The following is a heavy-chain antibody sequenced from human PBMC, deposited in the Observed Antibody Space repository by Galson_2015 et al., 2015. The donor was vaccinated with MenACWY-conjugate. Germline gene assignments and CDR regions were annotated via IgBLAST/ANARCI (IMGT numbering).Heavy chain of an antibody. CDR3: ARHPPGGRGMDV. D-gene: IGHD1-26*01. Sequence: QSGAEVKKPGESLKLSCKGSGYSFTKYWIAWVRQMPGKGLEWVAVIDPINSNTRYNPSLQGQVTISADESISTAYLQWSSLKASDTATYYCARHPPGGRGMDVWGRGTTVTVSS. J-gene: IGHJ6*02. CDR2: IDPINSNT. V-gene: IGHV5-51*01. CDR1: GYSFTKYW.